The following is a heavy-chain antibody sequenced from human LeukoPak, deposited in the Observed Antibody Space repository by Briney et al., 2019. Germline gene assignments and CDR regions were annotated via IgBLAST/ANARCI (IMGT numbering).Heavy chain of an antibody. Sequence: GGSLRLSCAASGFTFSSYAMSWVRQAPGKGLVWVSRINSDGSSTSYADSVKGRFTISRDNAKNTLYLQMNSLRAEDTAVYYCARVYKTGPFDYWGQGTLVTVSS. J-gene: IGHJ4*02. CDR2: INSDGSST. CDR1: GFTFSSYA. V-gene: IGHV3-74*01. CDR3: ARVYKTGPFDY. D-gene: IGHD1-1*01.